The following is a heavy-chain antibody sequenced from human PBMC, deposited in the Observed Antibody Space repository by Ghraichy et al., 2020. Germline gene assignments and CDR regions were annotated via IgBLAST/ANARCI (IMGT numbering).Heavy chain of an antibody. D-gene: IGHD2-2*02. Sequence: GGSLRLSCAASGFTFSDYYMSWIRQAPGKGLEWVSYISSSGSTIYYADSVKGRFTISRDNAKNSLYLQMNSLRAEDTAVYYCAREEIVVLPVAIIGDYYYYYMDVWGKGTTVTVSS. CDR2: ISSSGSTI. CDR3: AREEIVVLPVAIIGDYYYYYMDV. V-gene: IGHV3-11*01. J-gene: IGHJ6*03. CDR1: GFTFSDYY.